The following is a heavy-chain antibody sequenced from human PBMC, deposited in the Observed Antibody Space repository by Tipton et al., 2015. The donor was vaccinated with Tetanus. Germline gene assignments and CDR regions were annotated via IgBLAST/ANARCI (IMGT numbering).Heavy chain of an antibody. D-gene: IGHD5-24*01. CDR1: GASISSGGYY. J-gene: IGHJ5*02. Sequence: TLSLTCTVSGASISSGGYYWSWIRQHPGKGLEWIGYIYYSGSTYYNPSLKSRVTISVDTSRNQFSLKLSSVTAADTAVYYCARDLRRDGWFDPWGQGILVTVSS. V-gene: IGHV4-31*03. CDR3: ARDLRRDGWFDP. CDR2: IYYSGST.